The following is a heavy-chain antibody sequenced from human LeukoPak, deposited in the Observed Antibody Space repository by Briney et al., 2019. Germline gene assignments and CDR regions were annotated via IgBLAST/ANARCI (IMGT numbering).Heavy chain of an antibody. Sequence: PSETLSLTCTVSSGSISSGDYYWRWTRQPPGKGLEWIGYIYYSGSTYYNPSLKSRVTISVDTSKNQFSLKLSSVTAADTAVYYCARLLLWFGELSEADYWGQGTLVTVSS. V-gene: IGHV4-30-4*08. CDR3: ARLLLWFGELSEADY. CDR1: SGSISSGDYY. J-gene: IGHJ4*02. D-gene: IGHD3-10*01. CDR2: IYYSGST.